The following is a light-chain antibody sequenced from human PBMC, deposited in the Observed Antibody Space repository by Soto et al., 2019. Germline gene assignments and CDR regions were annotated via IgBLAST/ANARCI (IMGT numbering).Light chain of an antibody. V-gene: IGKV1-5*01. CDR3: QQYISYPYT. CDR2: DAS. Sequence: DIQMTQFPSTLSASVGDRVTITCRASQTTNTWLAWYQQKPGTAPKLLIYDASSLEGGVPSRFSASGSGTEFTLTISSLQPDELATYYCQQYISYPYTFGHGTKVEIK. CDR1: QTTNTW. J-gene: IGKJ2*01.